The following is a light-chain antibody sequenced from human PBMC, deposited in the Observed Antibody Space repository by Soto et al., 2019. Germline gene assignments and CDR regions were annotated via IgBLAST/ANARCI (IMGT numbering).Light chain of an antibody. Sequence: DIQMTQSPSSLSASVGDTVTITCRASQGIIDYLAWYQQRPGRVPRLLIYAASTSHTGVPSRFSGSGAGTDLTLTISSLQPEDVATYYCQKYDTAPQTFGPGTKVEIK. V-gene: IGKV1-27*01. CDR3: QKYDTAPQT. CDR1: QGIIDY. J-gene: IGKJ1*01. CDR2: AAS.